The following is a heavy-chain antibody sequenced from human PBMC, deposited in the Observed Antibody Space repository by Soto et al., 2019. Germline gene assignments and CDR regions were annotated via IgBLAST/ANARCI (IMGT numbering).Heavy chain of an antibody. V-gene: IGHV4-59*01. CDR1: GGSISSYY. CDR2: IYYSGST. Sequence: PSETLSLTCTVSGGSISSYYWSWTRQPPGKGLEWIGYIYYSGSTNYNPSLKSRVTISVDTSKNQFSLKLSSVTAADTAVYYCARDIVVVPAAIHYFDYWGQGTLVTVSS. D-gene: IGHD2-2*02. J-gene: IGHJ4*02. CDR3: ARDIVVVPAAIHYFDY.